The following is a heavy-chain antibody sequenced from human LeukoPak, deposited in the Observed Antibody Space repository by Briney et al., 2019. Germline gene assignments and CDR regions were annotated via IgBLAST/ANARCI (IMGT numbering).Heavy chain of an antibody. V-gene: IGHV4-59*08. CDR2: IYNNGNT. CDR1: GGSISGYY. CDR3: ARAAYGSGSYLFDY. Sequence: SETLSLTCTVSGGSISGYYWSWIRQPPGKGLEWIGYIYNNGNTNYNPSLKSRVTISVDTSKNQFSLKLSSVTAADTAVYYCARAAYGSGSYLFDYWGQGTLVTVSS. D-gene: IGHD3-10*01. J-gene: IGHJ4*02.